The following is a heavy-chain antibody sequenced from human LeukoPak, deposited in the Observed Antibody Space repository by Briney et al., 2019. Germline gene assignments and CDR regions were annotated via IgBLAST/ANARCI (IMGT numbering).Heavy chain of an antibody. CDR3: ARRKTYYYDSSGYGKNYYYYYCGMDV. V-gene: IGHV4-34*01. J-gene: IGHJ6*02. CDR1: GGSFSGYY. Sequence: SETLSLTCAVYGGSFSGYYWSWIRQPPGKGLEWIGEINHSGSTNYNPSLKSRVTISVDTSKNQFSLKLSPVTAADTAVYYCARRKTYYYDSSGYGKNYYYYYCGMDVWGQGTTVTVSS. D-gene: IGHD3-22*01. CDR2: INHSGST.